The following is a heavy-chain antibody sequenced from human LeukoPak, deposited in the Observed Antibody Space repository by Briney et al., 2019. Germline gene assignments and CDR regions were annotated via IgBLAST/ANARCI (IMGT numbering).Heavy chain of an antibody. J-gene: IGHJ4*02. CDR3: ARAGIVATATNFDY. D-gene: IGHD5-12*01. Sequence: SETLSLTCSVSGGSVSSGSYYWSWIRQPPGKGLEGIGYSYYIGSTKYNPSLKSRATISVDTSKNQFSLKVSSVTAADTAVYYCARAGIVATATNFDYWGQGTLVTVSS. V-gene: IGHV4-61*01. CDR2: SYYIGST. CDR1: GGSVSSGSYY.